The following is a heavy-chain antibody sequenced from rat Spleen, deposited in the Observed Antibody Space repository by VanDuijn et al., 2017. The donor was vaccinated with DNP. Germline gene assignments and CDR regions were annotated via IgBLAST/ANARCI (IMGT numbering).Heavy chain of an antibody. CDR2: ISYSGST. Sequence: EIQLQESGPGLVKPSQSLSLTCSVTGYTIISGYDWSWIRKFPGNKMEYIGHISYSGSTNYNPSLKSRISITRDTSKNHFFLHLNSVTSEDTATYYCARWTRYFDYWGQGVMVTVSS. J-gene: IGHJ2*01. D-gene: IGHD1-7*01. CDR3: ARWTRYFDY. V-gene: IGHV3-4*01. CDR1: GYTIISGY.